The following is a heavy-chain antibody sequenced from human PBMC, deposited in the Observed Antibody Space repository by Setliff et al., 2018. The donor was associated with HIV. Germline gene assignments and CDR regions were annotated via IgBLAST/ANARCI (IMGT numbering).Heavy chain of an antibody. Sequence: SETLSLTCAVYGGPFTGYYWSWIRQSPGKGLEWIGEVDHAANTNYSPSLKSRVTISVDTLKNHLSLKLSSVTAADTALYYCAKGTPSCSFCFDNWGLGTLVTVSS. J-gene: IGHJ4*02. CDR1: GGPFTGYY. CDR3: AKGTPSCSFCFDN. D-gene: IGHD2-15*01. CDR2: VDHAANT. V-gene: IGHV4-34*01.